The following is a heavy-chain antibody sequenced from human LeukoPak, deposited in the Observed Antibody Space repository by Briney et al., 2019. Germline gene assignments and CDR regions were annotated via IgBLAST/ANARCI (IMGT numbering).Heavy chain of an antibody. CDR3: TRRGLVFDY. D-gene: IGHD3-10*01. Sequence: GGSLRLSCAASGFTFSGYWMSWVRQAPGKGLEWVAYIKEDRSEQYYVDSVKGRFAISRDNAKNSLYLQMNSLRVEDTAVYYCTRRGLVFDYWGQGTLVTVSS. J-gene: IGHJ4*02. CDR2: IKEDRSEQ. V-gene: IGHV3-7*03. CDR1: GFTFSGYW.